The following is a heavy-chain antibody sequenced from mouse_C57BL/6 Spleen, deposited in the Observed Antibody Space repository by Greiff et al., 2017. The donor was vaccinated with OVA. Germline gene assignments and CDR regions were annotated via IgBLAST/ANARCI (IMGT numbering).Heavy chain of an antibody. D-gene: IGHD2-4*01. CDR2: ISYSGST. V-gene: IGHV3-1*01. CDR1: GYSITSGYD. Sequence: VQLKESGPGMVKPSQSLSLTCTVTGYSITSGYDWHWIRHFPGNKLEWMGYISYSGSTNYNPSLKSRISITHDTSKNHFFLKLNSVTTEDTATYYCARADYDERFAYWGQGTLVTVSA. CDR3: ARADYDERFAY. J-gene: IGHJ3*01.